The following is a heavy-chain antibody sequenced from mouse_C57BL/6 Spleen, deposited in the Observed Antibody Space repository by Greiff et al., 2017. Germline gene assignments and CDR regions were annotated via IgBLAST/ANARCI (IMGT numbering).Heavy chain of an antibody. J-gene: IGHJ3*01. CDR1: GYAFSSSW. D-gene: IGHD2-4*01. Sequence: VQLQQSGPELVKPGASVKISCKASGYAFSSSWMNWVKQRPGKGLEWIGRIYPGDGDTNYNGKFKGKATLTADKSSSTAYMQLSGLTSEDSAVYFCASYYDLFFAYWGKGTLVTVSA. CDR3: ASYYDLFFAY. CDR2: IYPGDGDT. V-gene: IGHV1-82*01.